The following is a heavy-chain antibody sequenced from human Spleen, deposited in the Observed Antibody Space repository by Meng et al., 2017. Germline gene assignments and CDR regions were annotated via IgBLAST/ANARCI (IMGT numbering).Heavy chain of an antibody. D-gene: IGHD1-26*01. CDR3: ARWYSGSYYGFDY. CDR2: IYYSGST. CDR1: GGSISSSSYY. J-gene: IGHJ4*02. Sequence: SETLSLTCTISGGSISSSSYYWGWIRQPPGKGLEWIGSIYYSGSTNYNPSLKSRVTISVDTSKNQFSLKLSSVTAADTAVYYCARWYSGSYYGFDYWGQGTLVTVSS. V-gene: IGHV4-39*07.